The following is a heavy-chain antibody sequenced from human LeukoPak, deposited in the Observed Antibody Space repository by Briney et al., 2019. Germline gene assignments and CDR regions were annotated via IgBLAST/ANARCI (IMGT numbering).Heavy chain of an antibody. Sequence: AGGSLRLSCAASGFTSSSYWMHWVRQAPGKGLVWVSHINSDGSSTRYADSVKGRFTISRGNAKNTLYLQVSSLRAVDTALYYCARGGSPPEVLGDTFDIWGHGTMVTVSS. CDR1: GFTSSSYW. V-gene: IGHV3-74*01. J-gene: IGHJ3*02. D-gene: IGHD1-26*01. CDR2: INSDGSST. CDR3: ARGGSPPEVLGDTFDI.